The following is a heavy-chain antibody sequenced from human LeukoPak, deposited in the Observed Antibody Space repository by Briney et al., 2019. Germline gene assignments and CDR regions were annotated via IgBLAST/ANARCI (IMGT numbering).Heavy chain of an antibody. V-gene: IGHV3-33*01. CDR1: GFTFSSYG. CDR2: IWYDGSNK. D-gene: IGHD2-2*01. J-gene: IGHJ1*01. Sequence: GGSLRLSCAASGFTFSSYGMHWVRQAPGKGLEWVAVIWYDGSNKYYADSVKGRFTISRDNSKNTLYLQMNSLRAEDTAVYYCARARLRCSSTSCYGSQHWGQGTLVTVSS. CDR3: ARARLRCSSTSCYGSQH.